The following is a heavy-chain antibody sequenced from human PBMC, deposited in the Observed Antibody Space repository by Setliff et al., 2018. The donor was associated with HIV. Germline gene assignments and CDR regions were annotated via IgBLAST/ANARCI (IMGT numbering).Heavy chain of an antibody. CDR1: GYSISSGCY. CDR2: MYHTGST. Sequence: PSETLSLTCAVSGYSISSGCYWGWIRQPPGKGLEWIGSMYHTGSTYYSPSLNSRFTISVDTSKNQFSLKLRSVTAADTAVYYCARQPLYNDYDWRSYYFDYWGQGSLGTVSS. J-gene: IGHJ4*02. CDR3: ARQPLYNDYDWRSYYFDY. D-gene: IGHD5-12*01. V-gene: IGHV4-38-2*01.